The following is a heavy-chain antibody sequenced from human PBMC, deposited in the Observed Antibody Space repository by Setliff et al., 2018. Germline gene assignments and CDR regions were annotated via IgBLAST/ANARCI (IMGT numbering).Heavy chain of an antibody. CDR2: ISAYKGNT. Sequence: VASVKVSCKASGYTFINYDFNWVRQAPGQGLEWMGWISAYKGNTNYAQKFQGRVTMTTDPSTSTAYLEVLSLRSDDTAVYYCARGGGYFDYWGQGTLVTVSS. V-gene: IGHV1-18*01. J-gene: IGHJ4*02. CDR3: ARGGGYFDY. D-gene: IGHD1-26*01. CDR1: GYTFINYD.